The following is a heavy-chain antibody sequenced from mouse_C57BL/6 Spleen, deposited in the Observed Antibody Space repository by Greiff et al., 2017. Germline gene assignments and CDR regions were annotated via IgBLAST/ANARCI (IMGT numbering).Heavy chain of an antibody. D-gene: IGHD1-2*01. Sequence: EVKVVESGGGLVQPGGSLSLSCAASGFTFTDYYMSGVRQPPGKALEWWGFIRNKANGETTEYSASVKGRFTISRDNSQSILYLQMNALRAEDSATYYCARYKPTAFDYWGQGTTLTVSS. J-gene: IGHJ2*01. V-gene: IGHV7-3*01. CDR2: IRNKANGETT. CDR3: ARYKPTAFDY. CDR1: GFTFTDYY.